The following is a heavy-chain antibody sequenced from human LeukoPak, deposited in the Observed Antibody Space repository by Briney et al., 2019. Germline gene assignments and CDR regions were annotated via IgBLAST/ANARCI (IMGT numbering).Heavy chain of an antibody. CDR3: ARVLWSGYWNWFDP. V-gene: IGHV1-2*02. J-gene: IGHJ5*02. CDR1: GYTFTGYY. CDR2: INPNSGGT. D-gene: IGHD3-3*01. Sequence: ASVNVSCKASGYTFTGYYMHWVRQAPGQGLEWMGWINPNSGGTNYAQKVQGRGTMTRDTAISTAYMELSRLRSDDTAVYYCARVLWSGYWNWFDPWGQGTLVTVSS.